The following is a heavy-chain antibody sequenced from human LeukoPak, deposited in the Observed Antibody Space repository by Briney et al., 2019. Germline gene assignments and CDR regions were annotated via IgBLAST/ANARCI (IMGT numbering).Heavy chain of an antibody. CDR1: GGSFSGYY. Sequence: SETLSLTCAVYGGSFSGYYWSWIRQPPGKGLEWIAKINHSGSTNYNPSLKSRVTISVDTYKNQFSLKLSSVTAADTAVYYCARGSEIAAAGTGYYFDSWGQGTLVTVSS. CDR2: INHSGST. J-gene: IGHJ4*02. V-gene: IGHV4-34*01. D-gene: IGHD6-13*01. CDR3: ARGSEIAAAGTGYYFDS.